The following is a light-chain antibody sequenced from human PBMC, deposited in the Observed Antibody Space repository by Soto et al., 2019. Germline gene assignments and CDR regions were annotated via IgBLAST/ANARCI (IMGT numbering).Light chain of an antibody. V-gene: IGLV2-14*01. CDR2: EVS. CDR3: NSYTSTSVNCV. CDR1: SSDVGAYNY. Sequence: QSALTQPASVSGSPGQSITISCTGTSSDVGAYNYVSWYRQHPGKAPKLLIYEVSNRPSGVSHRFSGSKSANTASLTISGLQAEDEADYYCNSYTSTSVNCVFGGGTKVTVL. J-gene: IGLJ2*01.